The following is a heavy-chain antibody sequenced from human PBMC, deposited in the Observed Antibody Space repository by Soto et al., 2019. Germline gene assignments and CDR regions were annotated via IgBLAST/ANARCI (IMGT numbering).Heavy chain of an antibody. V-gene: IGHV4-61*01. CDR3: ARECRAAMVRGVIIVAGAWFDP. CDR1: GGSVSSGSYY. D-gene: IGHD3-10*01. Sequence: SETLSLTCTVSGGSVSSGSYYWSWIRQPPGKGLEWIGYIYYSGSTNYNPSLKSRVTISVDTSKNQFSLKLSSVTAADTAVYYCARECRAAMVRGVIIVAGAWFDPWGQGTLVTVSS. J-gene: IGHJ5*02. CDR2: IYYSGST.